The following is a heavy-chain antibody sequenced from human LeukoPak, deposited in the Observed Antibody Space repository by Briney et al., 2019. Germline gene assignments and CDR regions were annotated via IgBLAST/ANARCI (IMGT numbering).Heavy chain of an antibody. Sequence: ASVKVSCKASGYTFTSYGISWVRQAPGQGLEWMGWISAYNGNTNYAQKFQGRVTITADESTSTAYMELSSLRSEDTAVYYCARGVVGFFTGDYWGQGTLVTVSS. D-gene: IGHD1-26*01. CDR2: ISAYNGNT. CDR3: ARGVVGFFTGDY. J-gene: IGHJ4*02. CDR1: GYTFTSYG. V-gene: IGHV1-18*01.